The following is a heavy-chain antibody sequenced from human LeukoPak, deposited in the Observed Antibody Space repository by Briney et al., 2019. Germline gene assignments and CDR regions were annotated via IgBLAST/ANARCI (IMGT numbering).Heavy chain of an antibody. J-gene: IGHJ3*01. CDR1: GFTFTYYA. V-gene: IGHV3-30-3*01. CDR3: ARGPDPVVRGPRRAFDL. CDR2: VSNDGSNQ. D-gene: IGHD3-10*01. Sequence: GGSLRLSCAASGFTFTYYAMHWVRQAPGKGLEWVSVVSNDGSNQDYTDSVKGRFIISRDDSKSTVYLQMNSLRVDDTAMYYCARGPDPVVRGPRRAFDLWGQGTMVTVSS.